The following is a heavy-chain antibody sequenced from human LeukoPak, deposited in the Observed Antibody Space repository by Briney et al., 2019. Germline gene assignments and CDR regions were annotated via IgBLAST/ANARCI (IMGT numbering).Heavy chain of an antibody. D-gene: IGHD6-19*01. CDR1: GGTISSYS. V-gene: IGHV4-59*08. CDR2: IYSSGSA. Sequence: SETLSLTCTVSGGTISSYSLSWIRQPPGKGLEWIGYIYSSGSANYNPSLESRVTISVDTSKNQFTLKLSSVTAADTAVYYCARRGYSTGWYYFGYWSQGHVVTVSS. J-gene: IGHJ4*02. CDR3: ARRGYSTGWYYFGY.